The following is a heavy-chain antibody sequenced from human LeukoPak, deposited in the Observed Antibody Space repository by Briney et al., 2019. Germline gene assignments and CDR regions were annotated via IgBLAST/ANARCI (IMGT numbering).Heavy chain of an antibody. CDR3: ARTEESGYSYRYFGYYYYMDV. CDR2: IYYSGST. V-gene: IGHV4-59*01. CDR1: GGSISSYY. J-gene: IGHJ6*03. Sequence: SETLSLTCTVSGGSISSYYWSWIRQPPGKGLEWIGYIYYSGSTNYNPSLKSRVTISVDTSKNQFSLKLSSVTAADTAVYYCARTEESGYSYRYFGYYYYMDVWGNGTTVTVSS. D-gene: IGHD5-18*01.